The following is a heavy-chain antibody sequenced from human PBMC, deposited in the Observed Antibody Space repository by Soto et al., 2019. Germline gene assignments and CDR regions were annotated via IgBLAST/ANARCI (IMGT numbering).Heavy chain of an antibody. CDR3: AREPGSGWYRYGFDI. CDR1: GFTFSSYA. J-gene: IGHJ3*02. CDR2: ISYDGSNK. D-gene: IGHD6-19*01. Sequence: QVQLVESGGGVVQPGRSLRLSCAASGFTFSSYAMHWVRQAPGKGLEWVAVISYDGSNKYYADSVKGRFVISRDNSKNTLYLQMNSLRAEDTAVYYCAREPGSGWYRYGFDIWGQGTMVSVSS. V-gene: IGHV3-30*09.